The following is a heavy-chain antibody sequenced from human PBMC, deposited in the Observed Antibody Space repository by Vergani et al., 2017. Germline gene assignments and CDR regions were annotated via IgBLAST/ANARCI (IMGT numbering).Heavy chain of an antibody. Sequence: EVQLVESGGGVVRPGGSLRLSCAASGFTFGDYDMNWVRQAPGKGLEWVSRVKWNGDSSVYADSVKGRFTISRDNAKISLYLQMTSLRAEDTAFYYCARRGSGNTYYFDYWGQGALVTVSS. J-gene: IGHJ4*02. D-gene: IGHD3-10*01. CDR2: VKWNGDSS. V-gene: IGHV3-20*04. CDR3: ARRGSGNTYYFDY. CDR1: GFTFGDYD.